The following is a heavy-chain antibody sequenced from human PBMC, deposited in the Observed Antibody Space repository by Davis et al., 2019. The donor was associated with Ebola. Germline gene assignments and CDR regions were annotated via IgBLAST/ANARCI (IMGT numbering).Heavy chain of an antibody. V-gene: IGHV3-7*03. D-gene: IGHD7-27*01. CDR3: AKDIRLLGLWFDP. Sequence: GESLKISCAASGFTFSSYGMHWVRQLPGGGLQCVASIKQDEREKDYVDSVKGRFTVSRDNPKNSLYLQMNRLRAEDAAVYYCAKDIRLLGLWFDPWGQGTLVTVSS. CDR2: IKQDEREK. J-gene: IGHJ5*02. CDR1: GFTFSSYG.